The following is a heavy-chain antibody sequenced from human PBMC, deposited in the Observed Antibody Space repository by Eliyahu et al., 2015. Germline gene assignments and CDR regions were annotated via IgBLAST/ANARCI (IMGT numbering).Heavy chain of an antibody. CDR1: GASISSSSYS. V-gene: IGHV4-39*01. CDR3: ARHPNSYYYAMDV. Sequence: QLQLQESGPGLVKPSETLSLTCTVSGASISSSSYSWGWIRQPPGXGLEWIGSLYYSGTTYYNPSLKSRVTISVDTSKNQFSLKLSSVTAADTAVYYCARHPNSYYYAMDVWGQGTTVTVSS. CDR2: LYYSGTT. J-gene: IGHJ6*02.